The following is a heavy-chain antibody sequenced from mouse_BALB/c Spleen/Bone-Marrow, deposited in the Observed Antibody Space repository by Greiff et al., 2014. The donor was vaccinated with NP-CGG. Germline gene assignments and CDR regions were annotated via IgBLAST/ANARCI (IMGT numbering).Heavy chain of an antibody. D-gene: IGHD5-1*01. Sequence: EVMLVESGGGLVQPGGSLRLSCTTSGFTFTDYFMTWVRQPPGKALEWLGFIRNKANGYTTEYNPSVKGRFTISRDTSQGILYLQMNTLRAEDRAIYFCARDYSGYFDFWGQGTTLTVSS. CDR3: ARDYSGYFDF. CDR1: GFTFTDYF. V-gene: IGHV7-3*02. CDR2: IRNKANGYTT. J-gene: IGHJ2*01.